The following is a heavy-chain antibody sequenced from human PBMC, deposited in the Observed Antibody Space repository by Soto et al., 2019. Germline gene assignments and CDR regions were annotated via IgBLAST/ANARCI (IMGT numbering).Heavy chain of an antibody. D-gene: IGHD4-17*01. CDR3: ARDRIRGDYGGHYYYYGMDV. V-gene: IGHV1-69*13. CDR2: TIPIFGTA. J-gene: IGHJ6*02. Sequence: GASVKVSCKASGGTFSSYAISWVRQAPGQGLEWMGGTIPIFGTANYAQKFQGRVTITADESTSTAYMELSSLRSEDTAVYYCARDRIRGDYGGHYYYYGMDVWGQGTTVTVSS. CDR1: GGTFSSYA.